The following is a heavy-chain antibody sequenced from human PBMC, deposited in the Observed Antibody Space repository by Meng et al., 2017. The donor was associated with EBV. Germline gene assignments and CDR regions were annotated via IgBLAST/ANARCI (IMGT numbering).Heavy chain of an antibody. V-gene: IGHV4-61*01. CDR1: GGSVNNESYS. J-gene: IGHJ5*02. CDR2: IYYTGST. CDR3: ARGDYTNYPRWFDP. Sequence: QVQLQESGPGLVQSSXXXXXXCXVSGGSVNNESYSWGWIRQPPGKGLEYIGYIYYTGSTNYNSSLKSRVTISLDKSKNQFSLKLTSLTAADTAIYYCARGDYTNYPRWFDPWGQGTLVTVSS. D-gene: IGHD4-11*01.